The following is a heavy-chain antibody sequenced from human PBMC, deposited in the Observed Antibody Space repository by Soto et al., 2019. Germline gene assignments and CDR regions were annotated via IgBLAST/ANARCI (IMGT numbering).Heavy chain of an antibody. V-gene: IGHV3-30-3*01. CDR2: ISYDGSNK. J-gene: IGHJ5*02. D-gene: IGHD2-8*01. CDR3: ASDQLLYVPNWFDT. CDR1: GFTFSSYA. Sequence: PGGSLRLSCAASGFTFSSYAMPWVRQAPGKGLEWVAVISYDGSNKYYADSVKGRFTISRDNSKNTLYLQMNSLRAEDTAVYYCASDQLLYVPNWFDTWGQGT.